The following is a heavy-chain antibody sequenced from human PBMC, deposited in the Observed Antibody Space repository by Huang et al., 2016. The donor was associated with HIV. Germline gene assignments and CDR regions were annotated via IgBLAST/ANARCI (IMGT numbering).Heavy chain of an antibody. CDR3: ATKTAAMDI. J-gene: IGHJ6*02. D-gene: IGHD1-7*01. CDR1: TFTFGAYW. CDR2: IKQDESEK. V-gene: IGHV3-7*01. Sequence: VESGGRLVQPGGSIRLSCVGSTFTFGAYWMSGVRQSPGKGLEWVAKIKQDESEKYYVESVKGRFNISRDNAKKVLFLEMNNVRVEDTATYYCATKTAAMDIWGQGTTVTVS.